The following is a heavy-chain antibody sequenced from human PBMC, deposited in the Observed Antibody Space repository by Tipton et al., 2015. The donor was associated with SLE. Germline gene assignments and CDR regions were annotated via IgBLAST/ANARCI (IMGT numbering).Heavy chain of an antibody. J-gene: IGHJ4*02. CDR2: IWYDGSKK. D-gene: IGHD3-22*01. CDR1: GFTFSNYG. CDR3: AREGVLIRVFDY. V-gene: IGHV3-33*01. Sequence: SLRLSCAASGFTFSNYGMHWVRQAPGKGLEWVAVIWYDGSKKYYADSVKGRFTISRDNSKNTLYLQMNSLRAEDTAVYYCAREGVLIRVFDYWGQGTLVTVSS.